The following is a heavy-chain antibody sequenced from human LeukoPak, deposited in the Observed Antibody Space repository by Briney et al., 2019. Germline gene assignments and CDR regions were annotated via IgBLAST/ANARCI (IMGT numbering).Heavy chain of an antibody. Sequence: GGSLRLSCAASGFTFSSYSMNWVRQAPGKGLEWVSSISSSSSYIYYADSVKGRFTISRDNAKDSLYLQMNSPRAEDTAVYYCARDGGGIAAATGTVGYWGQGTLVTVSS. CDR3: ARDGGGIAAATGTVGY. CDR2: ISSSSSYI. V-gene: IGHV3-21*01. J-gene: IGHJ4*02. CDR1: GFTFSSYS. D-gene: IGHD6-13*01.